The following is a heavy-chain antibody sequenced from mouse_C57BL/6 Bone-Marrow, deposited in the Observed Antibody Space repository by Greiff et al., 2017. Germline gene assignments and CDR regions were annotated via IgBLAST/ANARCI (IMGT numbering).Heavy chain of an antibody. CDR2: IDPETGGT. CDR1: GYTFTDYE. D-gene: IGHD1-1*01. Sequence: VQLQQSGAELVRPGASVTLSCKASGYTFTDYEMHWVKQTPVHGLEWIGAIDPETGGTAYNQKFKGKAILTAAKSSSTAYMELRSLTSEDSAVYYCTRAGYYYGSLYYDAMDYWGQGTSVTVSS. CDR3: TRAGYYYGSLYYDAMDY. J-gene: IGHJ4*01. V-gene: IGHV1-15*01.